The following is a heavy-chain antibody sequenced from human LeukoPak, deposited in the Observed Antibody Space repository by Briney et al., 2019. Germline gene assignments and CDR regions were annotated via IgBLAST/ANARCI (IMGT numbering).Heavy chain of an antibody. J-gene: IGHJ3*01. Sequence: SVKVSCEASGGSFSDYPINWVRQAPGQGLEWLGGIIPKYSASNYAQAFQGRVTITADESTNTVYMEMSGLRPDDTAVYYCVRPDRIFGVPAAFDAWGQGTLVAVSS. D-gene: IGHD3-3*02. CDR2: IIPKYSAS. CDR1: GGSFSDYP. CDR3: VRPDRIFGVPAAFDA. V-gene: IGHV1-69*13.